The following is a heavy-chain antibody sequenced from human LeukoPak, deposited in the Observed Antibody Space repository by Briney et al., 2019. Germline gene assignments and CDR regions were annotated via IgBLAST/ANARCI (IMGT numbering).Heavy chain of an antibody. D-gene: IGHD3-22*01. V-gene: IGHV4-61*02. CDR1: GGSISSGSYY. CDR3: ARGKDYYDSSGYSPSYDY. CDR2: IYTSGST. Sequence: SQTLSLTCTVSGGSISSGSYYWSWIRQPAGKGLEWIGRIYTSGSTNYNPSLKSRVTISVDTSKNQISLKLSSVTAADTAVYYCARGKDYYDSSGYSPSYDYWGQGTLVTVSS. J-gene: IGHJ4*02.